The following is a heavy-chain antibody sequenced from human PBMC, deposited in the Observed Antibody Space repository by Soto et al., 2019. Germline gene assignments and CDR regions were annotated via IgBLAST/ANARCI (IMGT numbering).Heavy chain of an antibody. D-gene: IGHD1-26*01. J-gene: IGHJ4*02. CDR3: ARSFPKSRRGGVAIDN. Sequence: QVQLVQSGAEVKKPGSSVKVSCTTSGGTISNFAINWVRQAPGQGLEWMGGIVPIDGTTNYAEKFQGRVTITADASRSTAYMALSSLRSDDTAVYYCARSFPKSRRGGVAIDNWGQGALLTVSP. CDR2: IVPIDGTT. V-gene: IGHV1-69*01. CDR1: GGTISNFA.